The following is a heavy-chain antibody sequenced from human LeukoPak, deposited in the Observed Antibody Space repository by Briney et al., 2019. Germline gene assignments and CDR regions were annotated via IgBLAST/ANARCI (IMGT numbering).Heavy chain of an antibody. CDR1: GFTFSTYS. Sequence: GGSLRLSCTASGFTFSTYSMNWVRQAPGKGLEWVSSISSSTRYIYYADSVKGRFTISRDNAKDSLHLQMNSLRAEDTAVYYCARGGMAVAGSLDYWGQGTLVTVSS. D-gene: IGHD6-19*01. CDR2: ISSSTRYI. J-gene: IGHJ4*02. CDR3: ARGGMAVAGSLDY. V-gene: IGHV3-21*06.